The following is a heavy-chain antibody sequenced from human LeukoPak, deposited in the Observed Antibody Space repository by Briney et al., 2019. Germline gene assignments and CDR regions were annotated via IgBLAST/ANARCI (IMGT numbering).Heavy chain of an antibody. CDR1: GFTFSNYA. CDR2: LSLGGVNT. V-gene: IGHV3-23*01. Sequence: GGSLRLSCAVSGFTFSNYAMSWVRQAPGKGLEWVSALSLGGVNTYYADSVKGRFTISRDNPKNTLYLQMNSLRAEDTAVYYCAKDLDDYGGNGRGYWGQGTLVTVSS. CDR3: AKDLDDYGGNGRGY. J-gene: IGHJ4*02. D-gene: IGHD4-23*01.